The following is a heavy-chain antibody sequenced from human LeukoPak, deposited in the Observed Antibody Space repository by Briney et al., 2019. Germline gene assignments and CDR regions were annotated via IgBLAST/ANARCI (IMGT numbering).Heavy chain of an antibody. CDR2: INHGGIS. J-gene: IGHJ3*01. Sequence: SSEALSLTCAVNGGSFNSYYYSWIRQSPGKGLEWIGEINHGGISDYNPSLKSRVTISVDTSKKQFSLNLSSVTAADTAVYYCAAQTGATFDVWGQGTMVTVSS. CDR3: AAQTGATFDV. CDR1: GGSFNSYY. D-gene: IGHD4/OR15-4a*01. V-gene: IGHV4-34*01.